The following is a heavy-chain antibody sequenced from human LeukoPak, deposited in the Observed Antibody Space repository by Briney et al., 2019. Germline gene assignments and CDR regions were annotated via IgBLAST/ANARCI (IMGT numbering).Heavy chain of an antibody. Sequence: SETLSLTCTVSGGSITSYYWTWIRQPPGKGLEWIGEISHSGSTNYNPSLKSRVTISPDKSKNQFSLKLSSVTAADTAVYYCVRGDILTGFYRGAMDVWGQGTTVTVSS. J-gene: IGHJ6*02. D-gene: IGHD3-9*01. CDR3: VRGDILTGFYRGAMDV. CDR1: GGSITSYY. CDR2: ISHSGST. V-gene: IGHV4-59*12.